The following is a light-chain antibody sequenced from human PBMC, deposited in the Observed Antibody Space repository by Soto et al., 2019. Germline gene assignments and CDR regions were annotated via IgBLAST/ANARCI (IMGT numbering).Light chain of an antibody. CDR1: QSLLYSNGNNY. CDR3: LQARQTPPT. V-gene: IGKV2-28*01. Sequence: DIVMTQSPLSLPVTPGEPASISCRSSQSLLYSNGNNYLNWYLQKPGQSPQLLMYLGSTRASRVPDRFSGSGSGTDFTLKISRVEAEDVGVYYCLQARQTPPTFGQGTRLEIK. CDR2: LGS. J-gene: IGKJ5*01.